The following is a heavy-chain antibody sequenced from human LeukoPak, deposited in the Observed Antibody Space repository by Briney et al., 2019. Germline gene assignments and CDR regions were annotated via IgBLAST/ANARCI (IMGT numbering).Heavy chain of an antibody. D-gene: IGHD5-24*01. CDR3: ARDHQGDGYNSGGVYYFDY. J-gene: IGHJ4*02. CDR1: GDSVSSNSDV. V-gene: IGHV6-1*01. CDR2: TYYSSKWYT. Sequence: SQTLSLTCAISGDSVSSNSDVWNWIRQSPARVLEWLGRTYYSSKWYTVYAVYVKSRITINPDTCKNQFSLQLKSVTPEDTAVYYCARDHQGDGYNSGGVYYFDYWGQGTLVTVSS.